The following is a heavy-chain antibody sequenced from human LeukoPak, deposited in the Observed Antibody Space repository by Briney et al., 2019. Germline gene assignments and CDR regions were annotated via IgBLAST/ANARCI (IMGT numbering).Heavy chain of an antibody. D-gene: IGHD3-3*01. CDR1: GFTSDDYG. CDR2: INWNGGST. CDR3: ARVGSLEWLTLYDY. J-gene: IGHJ4*02. Sequence: GGSLRLSCAASGFTSDDYGMSWVRQAPGKGLEWVSGINWNGGSTGYADSVKGRFTISRDNAKNSLYLQMNSLRAEDTALYYCARVGSLEWLTLYDYWGQGTLVTVSS. V-gene: IGHV3-20*04.